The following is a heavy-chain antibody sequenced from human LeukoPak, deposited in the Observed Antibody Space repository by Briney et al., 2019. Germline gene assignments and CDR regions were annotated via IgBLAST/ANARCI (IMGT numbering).Heavy chain of an antibody. V-gene: IGHV3-30-3*01. D-gene: IGHD3-3*01. CDR1: GFTFSSYA. CDR2: ISYDGSNK. CDR3: ARTIFGVVMDAFDI. J-gene: IGHJ3*02. Sequence: GGSLRLSCAASGFTFSSYAMHWVRQAPGKGLEWVAVISYDGSNKYYADSVRGRFTISRDNSKNTLYLQMNSLRAEDTAVYYCARTIFGVVMDAFDIWGQGTMVTVSS.